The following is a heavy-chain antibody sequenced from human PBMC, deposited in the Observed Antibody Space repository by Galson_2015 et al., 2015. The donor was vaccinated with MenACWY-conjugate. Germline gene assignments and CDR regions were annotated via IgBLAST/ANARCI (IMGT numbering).Heavy chain of an antibody. CDR3: ANTQAVAVEYYYYGMDV. CDR2: ISSSSSYT. Sequence: SLRLSCAASGFTFSDYYMSWIRQAPGKGLEWVSYISSSSSYTNYADSVKGRFTISRDNAKNSLYLQMNSLRAEDTAVYYCANTQAVAVEYYYYGMDVWGQGTTVTVSS. CDR1: GFTFSDYY. V-gene: IGHV3-11*03. D-gene: IGHD6-19*01. J-gene: IGHJ6*02.